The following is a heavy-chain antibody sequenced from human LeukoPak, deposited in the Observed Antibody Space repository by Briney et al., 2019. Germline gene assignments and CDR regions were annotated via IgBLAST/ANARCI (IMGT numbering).Heavy chain of an antibody. Sequence: GASVKVSCKASGYTFTGYYMHWVRQASGQGLEWMGWIDPNSGGTNYAQKFQGRVTMTRDTSISTAYMELSRLRSDDTAVYYCARERLRKSGFDPWGQGTLVTVSS. CDR1: GYTFTGYY. CDR3: ARERLRKSGFDP. CDR2: IDPNSGGT. D-gene: IGHD6-25*01. V-gene: IGHV1-2*02. J-gene: IGHJ5*02.